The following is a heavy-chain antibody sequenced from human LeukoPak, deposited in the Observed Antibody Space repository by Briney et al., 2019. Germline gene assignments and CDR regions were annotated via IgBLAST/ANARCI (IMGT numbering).Heavy chain of an antibody. V-gene: IGHV3-21*06. D-gene: IGHD6-25*01. CDR1: GFSFSDYD. J-gene: IGHJ4*02. CDR2: ISGSSSHR. CDR3: ARAFPPLRTSAAGDY. Sequence: AGGSLRLSCTASGFSFSDYDMNWVRQAPGKGLEWVSSISGSSSHRYYADSAKGRSTISRDNAKNSLYLQMNSLRAEDTAVYYCARAFPPLRTSAAGDYWGQGTLVTVSS.